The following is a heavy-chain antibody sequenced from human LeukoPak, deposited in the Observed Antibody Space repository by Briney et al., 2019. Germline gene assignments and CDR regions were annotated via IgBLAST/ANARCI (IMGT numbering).Heavy chain of an antibody. Sequence: PGGSLRLSCAASGFTFSSYSMNWVRQAPGKGLEWVSSISSSSSFIYYADSVKGRFTISRDNAKNSLYLQMNSLRAEDTAVYYCARQGGAAASPTKYWGQGTLVTVSS. V-gene: IGHV3-21*01. D-gene: IGHD6-13*01. CDR3: ARQGGAAASPTKY. CDR2: ISSSSSFI. CDR1: GFTFSSYS. J-gene: IGHJ4*02.